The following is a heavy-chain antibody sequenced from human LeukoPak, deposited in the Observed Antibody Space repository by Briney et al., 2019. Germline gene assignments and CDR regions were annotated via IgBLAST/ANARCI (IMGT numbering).Heavy chain of an antibody. V-gene: IGHV4-59*01. J-gene: IGHJ4*02. Sequence: SETLSLTCTVSGGSISSYYWSWIRQPPGKGLEWIGYIYYSRSTNYNPSLKSRVTISVDTSKNQFSLKLSSVTAADTAVYYCARGGVDYFDYWGQGTLVTVSS. D-gene: IGHD1-26*01. CDR3: ARGGVDYFDY. CDR2: IYYSRST. CDR1: GGSISSYY.